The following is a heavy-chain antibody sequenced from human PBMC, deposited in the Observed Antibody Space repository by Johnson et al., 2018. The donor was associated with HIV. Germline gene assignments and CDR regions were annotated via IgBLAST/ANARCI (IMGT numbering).Heavy chain of an antibody. CDR1: GFTFSGSA. J-gene: IGHJ3*02. V-gene: IGHV3-73*01. CDR2: IRSKANSYAT. CDR3: ARACREGYTCDAFDI. Sequence: VQLVESGGGLVQPGGSRKLSCAASGFTFSGSAMHWVRQASGKGLEWVGRIRSKANSYATTYVASVKGRFTISRDDSKNTLYLQMNSLRAEDTAVYYCARACREGYTCDAFDIWGQGTMVTVSS. D-gene: IGHD5-24*01.